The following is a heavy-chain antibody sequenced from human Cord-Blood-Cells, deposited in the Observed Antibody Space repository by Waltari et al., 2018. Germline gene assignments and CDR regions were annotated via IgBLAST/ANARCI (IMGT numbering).Heavy chain of an antibody. CDR2: IIPIFGTA. J-gene: IGHJ6*02. V-gene: IGHV1-69*06. CDR3: ARDYCGGDCYYYYYYGMDV. D-gene: IGHD2-21*01. Sequence: QVQLVQSGAEVKKPGSSVKVSCKASGGTFSSYAISWVRPAPGQGLEWMGGIIPIFGTANYAQKFQGRVTITADKSTSTAYMELSSLRSEDTAVYYCARDYCGGDCYYYYYYGMDVWGQGTTVTVSS. CDR1: GGTFSSYA.